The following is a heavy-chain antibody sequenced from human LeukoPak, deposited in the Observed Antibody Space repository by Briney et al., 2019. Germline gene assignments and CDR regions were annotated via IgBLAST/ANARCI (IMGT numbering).Heavy chain of an antibody. CDR3: ATYRQVLLPFES. J-gene: IGHJ4*02. CDR2: IFPSGDEI. Sequence: GGSLRLSCAASGFTFSTFAMIWVRQPPGKGQEWVSSIFPSGDEIHYADSVRGRFTISRDNSKSTLSLQMNRLRAEDTAMYYCATYRQVLLPFESWGQGTLVTVSS. CDR1: GFTFSTFA. D-gene: IGHD2-8*02. V-gene: IGHV3-23*01.